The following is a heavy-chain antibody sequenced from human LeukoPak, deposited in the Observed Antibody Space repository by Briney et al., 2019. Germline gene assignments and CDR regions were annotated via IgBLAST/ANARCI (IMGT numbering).Heavy chain of an antibody. CDR3: ARYYYDSSEAFDI. J-gene: IGHJ3*02. CDR1: GGSISSSRYY. CDR2: IYYTGST. V-gene: IGHV4-39*07. D-gene: IGHD3-22*01. Sequence: SETLSLTCTISGGSISSSRYYWGWIRQPPGKGLEWIGSIYYTGSTNYNPSLKSRVTISVDTSKNQFSLKLSSVTAADTAVYYCARYYYDSSEAFDIWGQGTMVTVSS.